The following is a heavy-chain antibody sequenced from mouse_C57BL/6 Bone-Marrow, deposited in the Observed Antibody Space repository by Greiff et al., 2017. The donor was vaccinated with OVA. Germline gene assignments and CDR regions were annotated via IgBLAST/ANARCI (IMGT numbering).Heavy chain of an antibody. D-gene: IGHD1-1*01. CDR3: ASYYGSGLYAMDY. J-gene: IGHJ4*01. V-gene: IGHV5-17*01. Sequence: DVHLVESGGGLVKPGGSLKLSCAASGFTFSDYGMHWVRQAPEKGLEWVAYISSGSSTIYYADTVKGRFTISRDNAKNTLFLQMTSLRSEDTAMYYCASYYGSGLYAMDYWGQGTSVTVSS. CDR1: GFTFSDYG. CDR2: ISSGSSTI.